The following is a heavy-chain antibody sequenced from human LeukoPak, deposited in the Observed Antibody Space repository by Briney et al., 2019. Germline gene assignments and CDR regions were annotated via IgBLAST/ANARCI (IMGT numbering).Heavy chain of an antibody. J-gene: IGHJ4*02. D-gene: IGHD6-13*01. CDR1: GFIFSTYA. CDR2: ISGSGGSA. CDR3: ARVIRAAPGKGYFDY. V-gene: IGHV3-23*01. Sequence: GGSLRLSCATSGFIFSTYALSWVRQAPGKGLEWASSISGSGGSAYHADSVKGRFTIPRDSSKNTLYLQMNSLRAEDTAIYYCARVIRAAPGKGYFDYWGQGTLVTVSS.